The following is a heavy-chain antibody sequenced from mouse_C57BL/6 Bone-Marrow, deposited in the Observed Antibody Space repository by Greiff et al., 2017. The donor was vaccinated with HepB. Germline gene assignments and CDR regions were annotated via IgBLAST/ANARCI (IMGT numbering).Heavy chain of an antibody. CDR2: IWGGGST. CDR1: GFSLTSYG. D-gene: IGHD1-1*01. CDR3: ARNYYGSSIHWYFDV. V-gene: IGHV2-2*01. J-gene: IGHJ1*03. Sequence: QVQLQQSGPGLVQPSQSLSITCTVSGFSLTSYGVHWVRQSPGKGLEWLGVIWGGGSTDYNAAFIARLSISKDNSKSQVFFKMNSLQADDTAIYYCARNYYGSSIHWYFDVWGTGTTVTVSS.